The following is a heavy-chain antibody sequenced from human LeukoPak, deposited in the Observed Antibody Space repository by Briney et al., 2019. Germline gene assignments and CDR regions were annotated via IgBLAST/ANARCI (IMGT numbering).Heavy chain of an antibody. CDR3: AKRGAFGCVDY. CDR2: IGGSGGGT. J-gene: IGHJ4*02. V-gene: IGHV3-23*01. D-gene: IGHD3-10*01. Sequence: PGGSLRLSCEASGSAFSRYGMNWVRQAPGKGLEWVAWIGGSGGGTSYVDSVKGRFTISRDNSNNMVYLQMNSLRAEDTAIYYCAKRGAFGCVDYWGQGTLVTVSS. CDR1: GSAFSRYG.